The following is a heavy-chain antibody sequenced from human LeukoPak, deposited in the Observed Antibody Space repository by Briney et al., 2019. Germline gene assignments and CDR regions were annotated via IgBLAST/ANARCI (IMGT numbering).Heavy chain of an antibody. Sequence: SETLSLTCTVSGGSISSSSYYWGWIRQPPGKGLEWIGSSYYSGSTYYNPSLKSRISISVDTSKSQFSLKLSSVTAADTAVYYCARHRSGYDFDYWGQGTLVTVSS. CDR1: GGSISSSSYY. CDR3: ARHRSGYDFDY. D-gene: IGHD5-12*01. CDR2: SYYSGST. J-gene: IGHJ4*02. V-gene: IGHV4-39*01.